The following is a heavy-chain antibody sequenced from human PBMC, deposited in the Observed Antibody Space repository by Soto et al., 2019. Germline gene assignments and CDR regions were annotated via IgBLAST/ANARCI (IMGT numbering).Heavy chain of an antibody. CDR1: GYSFTNYG. D-gene: IGHD6-19*01. CDR2: ISGFNGNT. J-gene: IGHJ6*03. CDR3: ARDRGVAPPVAGNTHYYYYMDV. V-gene: IGHV1-18*01. Sequence: QDPLVQSGAEVKKPGASVTVSCKASGYSFTNYGITWVRQAPGQGLEWMGWISGFNGNTHYAQKLQGRVTMTTDAATSTAYMELRRLRSDDTAVYYCARDRGVAPPVAGNTHYYYYMDVWGKGNTVTVSS.